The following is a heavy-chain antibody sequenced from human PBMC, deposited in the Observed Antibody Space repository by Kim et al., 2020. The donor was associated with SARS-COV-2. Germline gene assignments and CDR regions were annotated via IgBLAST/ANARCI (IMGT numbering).Heavy chain of an antibody. CDR2: ISVSGSAT. D-gene: IGHD6-19*01. CDR3: VSNSPAGRYPIDG. J-gene: IGHJ4*02. V-gene: IGHV3-23*01. Sequence: GGSLRLSCAASGLTFSNYAMSWVRQAPGKGLDWVSGISVSGSATNYADSVKGRFTISRDNSKNTLYLQMNNLRGEDTAVYYCVSNSPAGRYPIDGWGQGTLVTVSS. CDR1: GLTFSNYA.